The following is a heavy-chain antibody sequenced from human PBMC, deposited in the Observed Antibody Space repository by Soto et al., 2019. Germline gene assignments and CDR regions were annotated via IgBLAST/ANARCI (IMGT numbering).Heavy chain of an antibody. CDR3: ARGLVSSWYYFDY. CDR2: IYSGGST. J-gene: IGHJ4*02. D-gene: IGHD6-13*01. CDR1: GFTVSSNY. Sequence: WGSLRLSCAASGFTVSSNYMSWVRQAPGKGLEWVSVIYSGGSTYYADSVKGRFTISRDNSKNTLYLQMNSLRAEDTAVYYCARGLVSSWYYFDYWGQGTLVTV. V-gene: IGHV3-53*01.